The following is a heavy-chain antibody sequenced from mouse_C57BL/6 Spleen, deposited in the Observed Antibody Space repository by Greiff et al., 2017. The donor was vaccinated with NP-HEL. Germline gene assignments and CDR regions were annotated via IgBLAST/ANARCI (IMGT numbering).Heavy chain of an antibody. D-gene: IGHD1-1*01. CDR3: ARYPRYYGSSYEYFDV. V-gene: IGHV7-3*01. Sequence: DVMLVESGGGLVQPGGSLSLSCAASGFTFTDYYMSWVRQPPGKALEWLGFIRNKANGYTTEYSASVQGRFTISRDNSQSILYIQMNALRAEDSATYYCARYPRYYGSSYEYFDVWGTGTTVTVSS. J-gene: IGHJ1*03. CDR2: IRNKANGYTT. CDR1: GFTFTDYY.